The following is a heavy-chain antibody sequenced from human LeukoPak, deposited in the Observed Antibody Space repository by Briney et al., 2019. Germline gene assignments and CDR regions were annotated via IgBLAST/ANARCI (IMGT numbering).Heavy chain of an antibody. Sequence: PGRSLRLSCTDSGFTFSSYAMHWVRQAPGRGLEWVTIISCDGSNKYYAGSVKGRFSISKDNSKNRLYMQMNSLGAEDMAVYYCARVTRMVVVVPAANEPSYYYYYVDVWGKGTTVTVSS. CDR1: GFTFSSYA. D-gene: IGHD2-2*01. CDR2: ISCDGSNK. V-gene: IGHV3-30-3*01. J-gene: IGHJ6*03. CDR3: ARVTRMVVVVPAANEPSYYYYYVDV.